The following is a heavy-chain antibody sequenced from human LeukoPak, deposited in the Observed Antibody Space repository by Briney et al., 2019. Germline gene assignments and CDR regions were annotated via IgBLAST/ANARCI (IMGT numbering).Heavy chain of an antibody. V-gene: IGHV3-74*01. D-gene: IGHD4-23*01. J-gene: IGHJ4*02. Sequence: GGSLRLSCAASGFTFSGFWMHWVRQPPGKGLVWVSRISTDGTNTTYADSVKSRFTISRDNAKNMVYLQMNSLRVEDTAVYYCVRGVGGNDCWGQGTVLTVSS. CDR1: GFTFSGFW. CDR2: ISTDGTNT. CDR3: VRGVGGNDC.